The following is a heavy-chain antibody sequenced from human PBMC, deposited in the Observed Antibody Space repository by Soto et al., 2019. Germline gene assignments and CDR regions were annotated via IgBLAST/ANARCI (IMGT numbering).Heavy chain of an antibody. CDR2: INHSGST. V-gene: IGHV4-34*01. J-gene: IGHJ3*01. D-gene: IGHD5-12*01. Sequence: QVQLQQWGAGLLKPSETLSLTCAVYGGSFSGYYWSWIRQPPGKGLEWIGEINHSGSTNYNPSLTSRDTIAIDTSRNHVSLKLSSVTAADTAVYYCAKIPRGPKAAFAVWGQGTMVTVSS. CDR3: AKIPRGPKAAFAV. CDR1: GGSFSGYY.